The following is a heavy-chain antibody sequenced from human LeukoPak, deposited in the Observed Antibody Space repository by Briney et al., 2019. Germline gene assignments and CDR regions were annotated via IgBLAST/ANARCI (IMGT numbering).Heavy chain of an antibody. CDR1: GDSINNNNYY. V-gene: IGHV4-39*07. Sequence: SETLSLTCTVSGDSINNNNYYWGWIRQPPGKGLEWIGNIYYNGRTYYNPSLKSRVTISVDTPENQFSLKMSSVTAADTAVYYCARGILTGLDYFDYWGEGTLVIVSS. CDR2: IYYNGRT. CDR3: ARGILTGLDYFDY. D-gene: IGHD3-9*01. J-gene: IGHJ4*02.